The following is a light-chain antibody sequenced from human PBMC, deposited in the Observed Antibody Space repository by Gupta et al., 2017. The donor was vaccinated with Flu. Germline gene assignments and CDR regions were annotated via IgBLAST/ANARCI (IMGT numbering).Light chain of an antibody. CDR3: QQDDNLPYT. CDR2: DAS. J-gene: IGKJ2*01. CDR1: QDISNY. V-gene: IGKV1-33*01. Sequence: PSSLSASVGDRVTITCQASQDISNYLNWYQQKPGKAPKLLIYDASNVETGVPSRFSGSGSGTDFTFTISSLQPEDIATYYCQQDDNLPYTFGQGTKLEIK.